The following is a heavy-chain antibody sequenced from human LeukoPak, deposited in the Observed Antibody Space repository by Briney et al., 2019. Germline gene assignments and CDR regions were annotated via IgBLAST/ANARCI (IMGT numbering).Heavy chain of an antibody. Sequence: PSETLSLTCSVSGGSISNYFWTWIRQPPGKGLEWIGYIYSSGSTYYNPSLKSRVTISVDTSKNRFSLKLSTVTAADTAVYYCARLSYDFWSGLGYYFDYWGQGTLVTVSS. CDR1: GGSISNYF. J-gene: IGHJ4*02. CDR3: ARLSYDFWSGLGYYFDY. V-gene: IGHV4-59*08. D-gene: IGHD3-3*01. CDR2: IYSSGST.